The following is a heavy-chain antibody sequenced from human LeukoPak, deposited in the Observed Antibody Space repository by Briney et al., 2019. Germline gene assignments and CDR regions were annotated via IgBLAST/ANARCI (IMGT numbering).Heavy chain of an antibody. J-gene: IGHJ5*02. CDR3: ARGTGTTSNWFDP. V-gene: IGHV3-7*01. CDR2: IKQDGSEK. Sequence: GGSLRLSCAASGFTFSSYWMSWVRQAPGKGLEWVANIKQDGSEKYYVDSVKGRFTISRDNAKNSLYLQMNSLRAEDTAVYYCARGTGTTSNWFDPWGQGTLATVSS. CDR1: GFTFSSYW. D-gene: IGHD1-1*01.